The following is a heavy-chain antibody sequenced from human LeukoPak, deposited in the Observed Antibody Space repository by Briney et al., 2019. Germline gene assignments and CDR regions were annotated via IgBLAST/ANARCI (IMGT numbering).Heavy chain of an antibody. D-gene: IGHD3-10*01. CDR1: GFTLSSYN. V-gene: IGHV3-48*02. CDR2: ISSSSSTI. J-gene: IGHJ4*02. CDR3: ARPNFYGSGTYYSFFDY. Sequence: PGRSLRLSCAASGFTLSSYNMNWVRQAPGKGLEWISYISSSSSTIYYADSVKGRFTISRDNAKNSLYLQMNSLRDEDTAVYYCARPNFYGSGTYYSFFDYWGQGTLVTVSS.